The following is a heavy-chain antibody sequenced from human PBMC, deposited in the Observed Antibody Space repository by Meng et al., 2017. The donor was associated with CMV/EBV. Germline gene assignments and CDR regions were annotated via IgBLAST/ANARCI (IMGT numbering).Heavy chain of an antibody. CDR1: GYSFTSYW. Sequence: GESLKISCKGSGYSFTSYWIGWVRQMPGKGLEWMGIIYPGDSDTRYSPSFQGQVTISADKPISTAYLQWSSLKASDTAMYYCARQGEAREYYYYGMDVWGQGTTVTVSS. J-gene: IGHJ6*02. CDR3: ARQGEAREYYYYGMDV. D-gene: IGHD1-26*01. CDR2: IYPGDSDT. V-gene: IGHV5-51*01.